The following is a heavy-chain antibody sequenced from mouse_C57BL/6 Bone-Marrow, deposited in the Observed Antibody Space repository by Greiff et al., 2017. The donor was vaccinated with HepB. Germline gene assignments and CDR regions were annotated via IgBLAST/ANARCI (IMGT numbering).Heavy chain of an antibody. D-gene: IGHD1-1*01. CDR1: GFTFSDYY. CDR3: ARPYYYGSSGFAY. J-gene: IGHJ3*01. V-gene: IGHV5-12*01. CDR2: ISNGGGST. Sequence: EVNVEESGGGLVQPGGSLKLSCAASGFTFSDYYMYWVRQTPEKRLEWVAYISNGGGSTYYPDTVKGRFTISRDNAKNTLYLQMSRLKSEDTAMYYCARPYYYGSSGFAYWGQGTLVTVSA.